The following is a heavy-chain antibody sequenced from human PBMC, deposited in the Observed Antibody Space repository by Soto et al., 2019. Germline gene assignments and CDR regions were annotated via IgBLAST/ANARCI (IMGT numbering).Heavy chain of an antibody. Sequence: QTGGSLRLSCAASGFTFSSYAMSWVRQAPGKGLEWVSAISGSGGSTYYADSVKGRFTISRDNSKNTLYLQMNSLRAEDTAVYYCAKQENYYDSSGYPLFDYWGQGTLVTVSS. D-gene: IGHD3-22*01. CDR1: GFTFSSYA. V-gene: IGHV3-23*01. CDR3: AKQENYYDSSGYPLFDY. CDR2: ISGSGGST. J-gene: IGHJ4*02.